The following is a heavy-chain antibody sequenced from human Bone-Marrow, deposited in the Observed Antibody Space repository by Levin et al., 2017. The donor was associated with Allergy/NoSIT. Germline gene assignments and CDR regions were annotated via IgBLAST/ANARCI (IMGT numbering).Heavy chain of an antibody. J-gene: IGHJ4*02. D-gene: IGHD6-13*01. CDR1: GYDFMGYS. V-gene: IGHV1-18*01. CDR3: VRDERRAAAGTEGYFDY. CDR2: ISGFMDDT. Sequence: GESLKISCQTSGYDFMGYSISWLRQVPGQGPEFMGWISGFMDDTHSAPLFRDRLILTTDRSAATAYMELKTLVSDDTAIYYCVRDERRAAAGTEGYFDYWGQGTLVTVSS.